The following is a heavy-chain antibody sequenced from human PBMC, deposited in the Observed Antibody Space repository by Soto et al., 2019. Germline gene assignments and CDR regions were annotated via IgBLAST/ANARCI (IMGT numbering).Heavy chain of an antibody. CDR3: ASDNYRKGPTTFGVVTYDAFDI. CDR1: GFTFSSYA. CDR2: ISGSGGST. J-gene: IGHJ3*02. Sequence: PEVSLRLSCAASGFTFSSYAMSWVRQAPGKGLEWVSAISGSGGSTYYADSVKGRFTISRDNSKNTLYLQMNSLRAEDTAVYYCASDNYRKGPTTFGVVTYDAFDIWGQGTMVTVSS. V-gene: IGHV3-23*01. D-gene: IGHD3-3*01.